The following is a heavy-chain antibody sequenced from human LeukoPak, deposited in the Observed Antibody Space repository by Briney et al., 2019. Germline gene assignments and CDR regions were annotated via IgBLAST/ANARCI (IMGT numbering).Heavy chain of an antibody. Sequence: ASVKVSCKASGYTFTSYGISWVRQAPGQGLEWMGWISAYNGNTNYAQKLQGRVIMTTDTSTSTAYMELRSLRSDDTAVYYCAIKYYDFWSSYYSVDYWGQGTLVTVSS. J-gene: IGHJ4*02. CDR2: ISAYNGNT. V-gene: IGHV1-18*01. D-gene: IGHD3-3*01. CDR1: GYTFTSYG. CDR3: AIKYYDFWSSYYSVDY.